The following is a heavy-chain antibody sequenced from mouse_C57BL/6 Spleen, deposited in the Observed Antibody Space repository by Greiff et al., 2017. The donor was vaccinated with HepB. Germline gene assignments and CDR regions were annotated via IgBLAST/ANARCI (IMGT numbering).Heavy chain of an antibody. Sequence: EVHLVESGGGLVKPGGSLKLSCAASGFTFSSYTMSWVRQTPEKRLEWVATISGGGGNTYYPDSVKGRFTISRDNAKTTLYLQMSSLRSEDTALYYCARDGYYVDYAMDYWGQGTSVTVSS. CDR1: GFTFSSYT. V-gene: IGHV5-9*01. J-gene: IGHJ4*01. D-gene: IGHD2-3*01. CDR2: ISGGGGNT. CDR3: ARDGYYVDYAMDY.